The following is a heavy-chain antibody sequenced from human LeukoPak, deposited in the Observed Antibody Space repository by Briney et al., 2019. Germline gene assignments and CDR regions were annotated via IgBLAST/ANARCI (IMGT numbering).Heavy chain of an antibody. CDR2: IYHSGST. D-gene: IGHD5-18*01. Sequence: SETLSLTCAVSGYSISSGYYWGWIRQPPGKGLDWIGSIYHSGSTYYNPPLKSRVTISVDTSKNQFSLKLSSVTAADTAVYYCARDEGYSYGVSYWGQGTLVTVSS. J-gene: IGHJ4*02. CDR1: GYSISSGYY. CDR3: ARDEGYSYGVSY. V-gene: IGHV4-38-2*02.